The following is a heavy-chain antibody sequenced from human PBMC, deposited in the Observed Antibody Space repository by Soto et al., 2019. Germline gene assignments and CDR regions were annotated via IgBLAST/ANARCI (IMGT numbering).Heavy chain of an antibody. D-gene: IGHD1-26*01. CDR1: GFTFSSYA. CDR3: ATTYSLDD. J-gene: IGHJ4*01. CDR2: LSESGTRT. V-gene: IGHV3-23*01. Sequence: PGGSLRLSCAASGFTFSSYAMSWVRQAPEKGLEWVSALSESGTRTYYADSVKGRFTISRDNSKNTLYLEMNSLRAEDTAIYYCATTYSLDDWGQGTLVTVSS.